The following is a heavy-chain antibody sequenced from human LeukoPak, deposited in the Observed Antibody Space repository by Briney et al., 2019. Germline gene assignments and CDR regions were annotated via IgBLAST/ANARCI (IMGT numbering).Heavy chain of an antibody. CDR2: ISSSGSTI. Sequence: PGGSLRLSCAASGFTFSDYYMSWIRQAPGKGLEWVSYISSSGSTIYYADSVKGRFTISRDNAKNSLYLQMNSLRAEDTAVHYCARGATPGDIVATIIGCFDYWGQGTLVTVSS. CDR3: ARGATPGDIVATIIGCFDY. J-gene: IGHJ4*02. D-gene: IGHD5-12*01. CDR1: GFTFSDYY. V-gene: IGHV3-11*01.